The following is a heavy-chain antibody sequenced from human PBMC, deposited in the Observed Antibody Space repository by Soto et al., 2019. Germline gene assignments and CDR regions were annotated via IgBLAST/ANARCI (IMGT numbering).Heavy chain of an antibody. V-gene: IGHV3-33*06. J-gene: IGHJ4*02. Sequence: QVQLVESGGGVVQPGRSLRLSCAASGFSFSSYGIHWVRQAPGKGLEWVAVIWYDGSNEYYADSVKGRFSISRDNSKSTVFLQMNSLRAEDTAVYSCAKDRGGGAVVPDYWGQGTLVTVSS. CDR2: IWYDGSNE. CDR1: GFSFSSYG. D-gene: IGHD2-21*01. CDR3: AKDRGGGAVVPDY.